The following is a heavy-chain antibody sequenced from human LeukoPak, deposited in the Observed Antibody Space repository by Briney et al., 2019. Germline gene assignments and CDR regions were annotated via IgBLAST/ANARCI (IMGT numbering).Heavy chain of an antibody. CDR2: LYDSGDT. V-gene: IGHV3-53*01. CDR3: ARAAYDSGGYTANHDF. D-gene: IGHD3-22*01. Sequence: PGESLRLSCAASGFSVSTSYMSWVRQAPGKGLEYVSVLYDSGDTYYAESVKGRFTISRDNSKNTVYLQTNSLRVEDTAVYYCARAAYDSGGYTANHDFWGQGTLVTVSS. J-gene: IGHJ4*02. CDR1: GFSVSTSY.